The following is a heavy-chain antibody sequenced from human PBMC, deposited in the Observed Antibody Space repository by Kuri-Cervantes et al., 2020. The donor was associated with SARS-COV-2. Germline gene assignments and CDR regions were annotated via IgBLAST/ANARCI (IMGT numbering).Heavy chain of an antibody. CDR3: ARDPNYDFWSFDY. CDR2: ISSSSSTI. V-gene: IGHV3-48*01. D-gene: IGHD3-3*01. J-gene: IGHJ4*02. CDR1: GFTFSSYS. Sequence: GGSLRLSCAASGFTFSSYSMNWVRQAPGKGLEWVSYISSSSSTIYYADSVKGRFTISRDNAKNSLYLQMNSLRAEDTAVYYCARDPNYDFWSFDYWGQGTLVTVSS.